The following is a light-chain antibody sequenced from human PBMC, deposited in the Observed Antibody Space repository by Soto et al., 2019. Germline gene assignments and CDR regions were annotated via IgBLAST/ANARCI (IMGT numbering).Light chain of an antibody. Sequence: DIQMTQSPSSLSASVGDRVTITCRASQSISRYLNWYQQKPGKAPKLLIYAASSLQSGVPSRFSCSGSGTDFTLTINSMQPEDSATYYCQQSYSTPRLFTFGQGTNLEI. CDR3: QQSYSTPRLFT. V-gene: IGKV1-39*01. CDR2: AAS. J-gene: IGKJ2*01. CDR1: QSISRY.